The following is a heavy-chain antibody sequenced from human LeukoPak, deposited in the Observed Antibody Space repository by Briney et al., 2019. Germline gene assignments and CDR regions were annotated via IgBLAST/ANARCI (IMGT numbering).Heavy chain of an antibody. CDR3: AREQNDSLDY. D-gene: IGHD3-22*01. J-gene: IGHJ4*02. CDR1: GYTFSSNG. Sequence: PGRSLRLSCAASGYTFSSNGMHWVRQAPGKGLEWVAVIWYDGSDKYYADSVKGRFTISRDNSKNTLYLQMNSLRAEDTAVYYRAREQNDSLDYWGQGTLVTVPS. CDR2: IWYDGSDK. V-gene: IGHV3-33*01.